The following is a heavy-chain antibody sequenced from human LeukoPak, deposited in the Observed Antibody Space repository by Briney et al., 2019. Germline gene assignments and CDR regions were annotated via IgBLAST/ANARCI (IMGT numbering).Heavy chain of an antibody. CDR2: INAGGGTT. J-gene: IGHJ4*02. Sequence: GGSLRLSCAASGFSFRSYAMSWVRQAPGQGLEWVSGINAGGGTTYYADSVKGRFTISRDNSKNTLYLQMNSLRAEDTAVYYCARRGDGGRSFDLWGQGTLVTVSS. V-gene: IGHV3-23*01. CDR1: GFSFRSYA. D-gene: IGHD4-23*01. CDR3: ARRGDGGRSFDL.